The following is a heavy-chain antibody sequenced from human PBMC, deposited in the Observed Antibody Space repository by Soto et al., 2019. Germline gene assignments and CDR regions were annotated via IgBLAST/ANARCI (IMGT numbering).Heavy chain of an antibody. J-gene: IGHJ4*02. CDR1: GFTFSSYG. Sequence: GGSLRLSCAASGFTFSSYGMHWVRQAPGKGLVWVSRMNNDGSNKNYADSVKGRFTISRDNAKNTLYLQMNSLRAEDTAVYYCAREYSTSRYFDYWGQGTLVTVSS. D-gene: IGHD6-6*01. V-gene: IGHV3-74*01. CDR2: MNNDGSNK. CDR3: AREYSTSRYFDY.